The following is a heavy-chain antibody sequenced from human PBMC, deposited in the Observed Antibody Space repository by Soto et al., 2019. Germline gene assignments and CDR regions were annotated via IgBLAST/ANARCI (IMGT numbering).Heavy chain of an antibody. D-gene: IGHD3-10*02. J-gene: IGHJ6*02. CDR2: VSSARSSL. CDR3: VREGFTMIGGTGMDV. CDR1: GFTFTRYS. Sequence: PAGALRLSCEASGFTFTRYSMHWVRQAPGKGLVWVSSVSSARSSLRYGDSMKGRFNISRDNAKNTVDLQMNSLRVEDSAVYYCVREGFTMIGGTGMDVWGQGTTVTVSS. V-gene: IGHV3-74*01.